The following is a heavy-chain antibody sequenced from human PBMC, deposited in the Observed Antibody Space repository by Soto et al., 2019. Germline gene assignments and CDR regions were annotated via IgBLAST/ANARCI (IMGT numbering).Heavy chain of an antibody. V-gene: IGHV1-18*01. Sequence: QIQLVQSGGEVKKPGASVKVSCKSSGYNFISHSITWVRQAPGQGLEWKGRISAYNGNTNHAQKFQGRLTMTTDTSTSTAYMELRSLRSDDPAVYYCARGAFCGGAPGCRDMDVWGQGTTVTVSS. CDR2: ISAYNGNT. CDR1: GYNFISHS. CDR3: ARGAFCGGAPGCRDMDV. D-gene: IGHD2-21*01. J-gene: IGHJ6*02.